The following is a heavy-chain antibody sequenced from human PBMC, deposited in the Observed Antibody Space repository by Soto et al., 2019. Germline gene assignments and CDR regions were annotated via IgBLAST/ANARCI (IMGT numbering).Heavy chain of an antibody. Sequence: ASVKVSCKASGSTFTSYGISWVRQAPGQGLEWMGWISAYNGNTNYAQKLQGRVTMTTDTSTSTAYMELRSLRSDDTAVYYCARDLWVKLPQYSSGWYGFDYWGQGTLVKVSS. D-gene: IGHD6-19*01. J-gene: IGHJ4*02. CDR3: ARDLWVKLPQYSSGWYGFDY. V-gene: IGHV1-18*01. CDR1: GSTFTSYG. CDR2: ISAYNGNT.